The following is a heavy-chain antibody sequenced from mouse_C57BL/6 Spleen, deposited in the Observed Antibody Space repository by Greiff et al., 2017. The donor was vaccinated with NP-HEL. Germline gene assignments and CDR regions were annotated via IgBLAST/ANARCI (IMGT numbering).Heavy chain of an antibody. CDR1: GYTFTDYE. J-gene: IGHJ3*01. CDR2: IDPETGGT. Sequence: VQLQESGAELVRPGASVTLSCKASGYTFTDYEMHWVKQTPVHGLEWIGAIDPETGGTAYNQKFKGKAILTADKSSSTAYMELRSLTSEDSAVYYCTSRAWFAYWGQGTLVTVSA. V-gene: IGHV1-15*01. CDR3: TSRAWFAY.